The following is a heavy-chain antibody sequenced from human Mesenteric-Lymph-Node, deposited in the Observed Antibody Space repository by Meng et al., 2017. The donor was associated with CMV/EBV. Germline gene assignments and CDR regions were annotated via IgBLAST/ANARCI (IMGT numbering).Heavy chain of an antibody. J-gene: IGHJ6*02. V-gene: IGHV4-39*07. D-gene: IGHD1-20*01. Sequence: SETLSLTCTVSGGSISSSSYHWGWIRQPPGRGLEWIGSIYYTGSTYYNPSLKSRVTISVDMSKKQFSLRLRSVTAADTAVYFCAKQAGITGMGGDYYFYGLDVWGQGTTVTVSS. CDR3: AKQAGITGMGGDYYFYGLDV. CDR2: IYYTGST. CDR1: GGSISSSSYH.